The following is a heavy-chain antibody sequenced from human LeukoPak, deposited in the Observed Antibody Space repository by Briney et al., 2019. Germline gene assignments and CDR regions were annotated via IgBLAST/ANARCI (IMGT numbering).Heavy chain of an antibody. V-gene: IGHV5-51*01. CDR1: GSSFTNYW. Sequence: RGESLKISCKDSGSSFTNYWIAWVRQMPEKGLEWMGIIFPGDSDTRYSPSFQGQVTISADKSISTAYLQWSSLKASDTAMYYCARLRAREYTNWPPGGWFDPWGQGTLVTVSS. J-gene: IGHJ5*02. CDR3: ARLRAREYTNWPPGGWFDP. CDR2: IFPGDSDT. D-gene: IGHD1-1*01.